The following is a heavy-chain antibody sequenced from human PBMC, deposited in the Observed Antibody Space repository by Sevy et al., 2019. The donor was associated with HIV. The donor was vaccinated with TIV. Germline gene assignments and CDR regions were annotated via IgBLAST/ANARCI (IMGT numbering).Heavy chain of an antibody. Sequence: ASVKVSCKASGYTFTSYAMHWVRQAPGQRLEWMGWINAGNGNTKYSQKFQGRVTITRDTSASTAYMGLSSLRSEDTAVYYCARGVLRGISMARFGSWSIFDYWGQGTLVTVSS. V-gene: IGHV1-3*01. CDR1: GYTFTSYA. D-gene: IGHD6-13*01. CDR3: ARGVLRGISMARFGSWSIFDY. CDR2: INAGNGNT. J-gene: IGHJ4*02.